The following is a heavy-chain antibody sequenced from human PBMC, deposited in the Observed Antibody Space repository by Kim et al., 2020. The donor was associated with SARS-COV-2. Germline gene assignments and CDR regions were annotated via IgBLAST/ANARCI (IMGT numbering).Heavy chain of an antibody. V-gene: IGHV3-15*01. CDR2: IKSKIDGGTT. Sequence: GGSLRLSCAAFGFTFKNVWMTWVRQAPRKGLEWVGRIKSKIDGGTTDYTAPVKGRFTISRDDLKNTLYLQMNSMRTEDTAVYYCATVKDSSRGDYYYGMDVWGQGTTVTVAS. CDR3: ATVKDSSRGDYYYGMDV. D-gene: IGHD6-19*01. CDR1: GFTFKNVW. J-gene: IGHJ6*02.